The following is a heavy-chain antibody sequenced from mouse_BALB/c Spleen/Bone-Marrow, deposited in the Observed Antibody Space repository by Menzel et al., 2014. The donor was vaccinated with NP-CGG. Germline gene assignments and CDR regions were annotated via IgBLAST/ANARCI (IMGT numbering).Heavy chain of an antibody. D-gene: IGHD1-1*01. CDR2: INPSSGYT. Sequence: LQQSGAELARPGASVKMSCKASGYTFTSYTMRWVKQRPGQGLEWIGFINPSSGYTNYNQKFKDKATLTADKSSSTAYMQLSSLTSEDSAVYYCARSLRWYFDVWGAGTTVTVSS. J-gene: IGHJ1*01. CDR3: ARSLRWYFDV. V-gene: IGHV1-4*01. CDR1: GYTFTSYT.